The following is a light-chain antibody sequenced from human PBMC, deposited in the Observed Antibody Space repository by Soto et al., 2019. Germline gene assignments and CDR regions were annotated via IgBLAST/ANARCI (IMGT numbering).Light chain of an antibody. CDR2: TAS. CDR3: QQAASFPIT. J-gene: IGKJ5*01. CDR1: QDIRNY. Sequence: DIQMTQSPSSLSASIGDRVTITCQASQDIRNYLNWYRQKPGKAPNLLIYTASSLQSGVPSRFSGSGSGTDFTLTINGLQPEDFATYYCQQAASFPITFGQGTRLEIK. V-gene: IGKV1-12*01.